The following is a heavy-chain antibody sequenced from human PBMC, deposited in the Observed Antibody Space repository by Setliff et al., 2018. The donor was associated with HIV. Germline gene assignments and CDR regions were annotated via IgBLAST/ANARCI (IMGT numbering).Heavy chain of an antibody. CDR3: ARYLVVVPVAVGGLDV. Sequence: ASVKVSCKASGYRFTDYYIHWVRQAPGQGLEWMGWINPNSGGTNYAQKFQGRVTMTRDTSISTAYMELSGLTSDDSAVYYCARYLVVVPVAVGGLDVWGRGTTVTVSS. CDR1: GYRFTDYY. D-gene: IGHD2-2*01. V-gene: IGHV1-2*02. J-gene: IGHJ6*02. CDR2: INPNSGGT.